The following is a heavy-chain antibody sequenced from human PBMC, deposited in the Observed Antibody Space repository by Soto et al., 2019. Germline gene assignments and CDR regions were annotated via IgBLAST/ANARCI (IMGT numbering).Heavy chain of an antibody. D-gene: IGHD3-3*01. CDR1: GFTFSSYA. CDR3: ANQRFLDYYYFDY. CDR2: ISGSGGST. V-gene: IGHV3-23*01. Sequence: EVQLLESGGGLVQPGGSLRLSCAASGFTFSSYAMSWVHQAPGKGLEWVSAISGSGGSTYYADSVKGRFTISRDNSKTTLYLQMNSLRAEDTAVYYCANQRFLDYYYFDYWGQGSLVTVSS. J-gene: IGHJ4*02.